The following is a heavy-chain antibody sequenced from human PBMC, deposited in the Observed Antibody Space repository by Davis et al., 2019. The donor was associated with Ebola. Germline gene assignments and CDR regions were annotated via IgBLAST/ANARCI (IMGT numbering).Heavy chain of an antibody. CDR3: ARDNIVVVPAAANWFDP. J-gene: IGHJ5*02. CDR1: GFTFSSYA. CDR2: ISGSGGST. V-gene: IGHV3-23*01. Sequence: GESLKISCAASGFTFSSYAMSWVRQAPGKGLEWVSAISGSGGSTYYADSVKGRFTISRDNAKNSLYLQMNSLRAEDTAVYYCARDNIVVVPAAANWFDPWGQGTLVTVSS. D-gene: IGHD2-2*01.